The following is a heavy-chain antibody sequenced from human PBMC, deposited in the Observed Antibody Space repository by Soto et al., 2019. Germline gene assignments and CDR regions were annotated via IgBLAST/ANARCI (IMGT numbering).Heavy chain of an antibody. Sequence: PSETLSLTCAVYGGSFSGYYWSWIRQPPGKGLEWIGEINHSGSTNYNPSLKSRVTISLDTSKNQFSLKLSSVTAADTVVYYCAGGPEIQLWLDSWGPGTLVTVSS. CDR3: AGGPEIQLWLDS. D-gene: IGHD5-18*01. CDR1: GGSFSGYY. CDR2: INHSGST. J-gene: IGHJ5*01. V-gene: IGHV4-34*01.